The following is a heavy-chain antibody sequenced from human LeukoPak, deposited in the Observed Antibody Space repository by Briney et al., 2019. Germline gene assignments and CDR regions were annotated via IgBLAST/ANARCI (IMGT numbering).Heavy chain of an antibody. CDR3: ARVGSGSYFYYYMDV. CDR2: INHSGNT. J-gene: IGHJ6*03. V-gene: IGHV4-34*01. CDR1: GGSFSNYY. Sequence: PSETLSLTCAVYGGSFSNYYWSWIRQPPGKGLEWIGEINHSGNTNYNPSVKSRVALSVDTSKNQFSLRLSSVTAADTAVYYCARVGSGSYFYYYMDVWGKGITVTVSS. D-gene: IGHD1-26*01.